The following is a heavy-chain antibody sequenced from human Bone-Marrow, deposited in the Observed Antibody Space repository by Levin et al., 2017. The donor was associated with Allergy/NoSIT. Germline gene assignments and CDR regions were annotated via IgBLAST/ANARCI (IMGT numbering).Heavy chain of an antibody. Sequence: GGSLRLSCAASGFTFSSYAMHWVRQAPGKGLEWVAVISYDGSNKYYADSVKGRFTISRDNSKNTLYLQMNSLRAEDTAVYYCARAGGYYYDSSGYYTLHDAFDIWGQGTMVTVSS. D-gene: IGHD3-22*01. CDR3: ARAGGYYYDSSGYYTLHDAFDI. V-gene: IGHV3-30-3*01. J-gene: IGHJ3*02. CDR2: ISYDGSNK. CDR1: GFTFSSYA.